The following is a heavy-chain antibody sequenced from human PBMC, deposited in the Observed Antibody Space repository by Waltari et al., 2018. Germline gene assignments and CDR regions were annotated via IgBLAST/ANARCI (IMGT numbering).Heavy chain of an antibody. D-gene: IGHD2-21*01. CDR3: ARVSAYNGAPL. J-gene: IGHJ3*01. CDR1: GFTFSSYS. Sequence: EVQLVESGGGLVQPGGSLRLSCAASGFTFSSYSMNWVRQAPGKGLEWGSYISSSMSTIYYADSVKGRFTNSRDNAKNSLYLQMNSLRAEDTAVYYCARVSAYNGAPLWGQGTMVTVSS. CDR2: ISSSMSTI. V-gene: IGHV3-48*04.